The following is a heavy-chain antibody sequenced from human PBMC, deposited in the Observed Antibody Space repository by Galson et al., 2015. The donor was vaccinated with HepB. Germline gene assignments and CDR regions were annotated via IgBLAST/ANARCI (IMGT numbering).Heavy chain of an antibody. Sequence: SLRLSCAASGFTFSGFAMNWVRQAPGKGLEWVSGISGSGGSSDYAHSVKGRFTISRDNSENTLYLQMNSLRAEDTAVYYCAKGLPSQLDNYFDYGGQGTLVTVSS. V-gene: IGHV3-23*01. CDR2: ISGSGGSS. CDR1: GFTFSGFA. CDR3: AKGLPSQLDNYFDY. J-gene: IGHJ4*02. D-gene: IGHD2-21*02.